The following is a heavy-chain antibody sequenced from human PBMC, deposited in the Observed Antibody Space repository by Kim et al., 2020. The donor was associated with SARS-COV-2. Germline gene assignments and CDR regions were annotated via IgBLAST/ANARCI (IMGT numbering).Heavy chain of an antibody. CDR3: ARQGKEYYYDSSGYYHAFDI. D-gene: IGHD3-22*01. V-gene: IGHV4-39*01. CDR1: GGSISSSSYY. CDR2: IYYSGST. J-gene: IGHJ3*02. Sequence: SETLSLTCTVSGGSISSSSYYWGWIRQPPGKGLEWIGSIYYSGSTYYNPSLKSRVTISVDTSKNQFSLKLSSVTAADTAVYYCARQGKEYYYDSSGYYHAFDIWGQGTMVTVSS.